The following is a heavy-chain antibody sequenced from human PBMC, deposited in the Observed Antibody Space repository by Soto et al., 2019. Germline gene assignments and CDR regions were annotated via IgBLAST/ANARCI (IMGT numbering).Heavy chain of an antibody. D-gene: IGHD1-1*01. CDR2: MSHSGGT. CDR1: GGFVSSGTYY. J-gene: IGHJ3*02. V-gene: IGHV4-34*01. CDR3: ARVERGTVTTVVDAFDI. Sequence: QVQLQQWGAGLLKPSETLSLTCAVYGGFVSSGTYYWSWIRQPPGKGLEWIGEMSHSGGTHFNPSLKGRVTISVDTSKIQFSLKMSSVTAADTALYYCARVERGTVTTVVDAFDIWGPGTMVTVSS.